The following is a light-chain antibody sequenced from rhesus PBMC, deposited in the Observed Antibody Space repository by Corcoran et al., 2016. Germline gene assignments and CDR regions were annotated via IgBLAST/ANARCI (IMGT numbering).Light chain of an antibody. J-gene: IGKJ4*01. Sequence: DIQMTQSPSSLSASVGDTVTITCRASQGISSYLNWFQQKPGKASKLLIYAASSLESGVPSRFSRSGSGTDFTLTISNLQPEDFAVYYCLQHKSYPLTFGGGTKVELK. CDR3: LQHKSYPLT. CDR1: QGISSY. CDR2: AAS. V-gene: IGKV1-28*02.